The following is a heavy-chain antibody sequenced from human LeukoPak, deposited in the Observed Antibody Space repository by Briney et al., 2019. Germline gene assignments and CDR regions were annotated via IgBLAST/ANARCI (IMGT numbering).Heavy chain of an antibody. V-gene: IGHV3-30-3*01. CDR1: GFTFSSYA. Sequence: GGSLILSCAASGFTFSSYAMHWVRQAPGKGLEWVAIISYDGSDKYYADSVKGRLTISRDNSKSTLYLQMISLRTEDTAVYYCARADGSVAGPPSGHWGQGTLVTVSS. D-gene: IGHD6-19*01. J-gene: IGHJ4*02. CDR2: ISYDGSDK. CDR3: ARADGSVAGPPSGH.